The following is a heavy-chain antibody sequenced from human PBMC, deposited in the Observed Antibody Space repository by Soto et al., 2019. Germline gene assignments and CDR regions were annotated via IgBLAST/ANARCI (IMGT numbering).Heavy chain of an antibody. Sequence: SGGSLRLSCAASGFTFSNYAMSWVRQAPGKGLEWVSGISGSGGSTYYADSVKGRFTISRDNSKNTLYLQMNSLRAEDTAVYYCAKGTGIVVVPTAMSWGQGTLVTVSS. J-gene: IGHJ5*02. D-gene: IGHD2-2*01. CDR2: ISGSGGST. CDR3: AKGTGIVVVPTAMS. CDR1: GFTFSNYA. V-gene: IGHV3-23*01.